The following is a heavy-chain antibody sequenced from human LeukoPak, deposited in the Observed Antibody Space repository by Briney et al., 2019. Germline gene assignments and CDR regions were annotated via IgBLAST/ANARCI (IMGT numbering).Heavy chain of an antibody. J-gene: IGHJ3*02. D-gene: IGHD6-19*01. V-gene: IGHV4-38-2*02. Sequence: SETLSLTCSVSGDSITTDYYWGWIRQPPGKGLEWIGEINHSGSTNYNPSPKSRVTISVDTSKNQFSLKLSSVTAADTAVYYCARGYSSGWYRAFDIWGQGTMVTVSS. CDR2: INHSGST. CDR3: ARGYSSGWYRAFDI. CDR1: GDSITTDYY.